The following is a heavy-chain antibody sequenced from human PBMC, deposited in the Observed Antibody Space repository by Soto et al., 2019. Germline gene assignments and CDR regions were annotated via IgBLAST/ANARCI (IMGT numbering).Heavy chain of an antibody. J-gene: IGHJ4*02. CDR3: ARSGLELNSDY. CDR1: GYTFTSYG. CDR2: INVGNGNT. V-gene: IGHV1-3*01. Sequence: ASVKVSCKASGYTFTSYGLHWVRQAPGQRLEWMGWINVGNGNTKYSEKFQDIVTITRDTSASTAYKELSSLRSEDTAVYYCARSGLELNSDYWGQGTLVTVSS. D-gene: IGHD1-7*01.